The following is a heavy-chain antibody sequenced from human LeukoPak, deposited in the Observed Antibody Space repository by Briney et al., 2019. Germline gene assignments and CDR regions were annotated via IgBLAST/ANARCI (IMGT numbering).Heavy chain of an antibody. J-gene: IGHJ4*02. CDR3: ARVRFRRLYYFDH. CDR1: GGSFSGYY. Sequence: KPSETLTLTCAVYGGSFSGYYWSWIRQPPGKGLEWIGEINHSGSTNYNPSLKSRVTISVDTSKNQFSLKLSSVTAADTAVYYCARVRFRRLYYFDHWGQGTLVTVSS. V-gene: IGHV4-34*01. CDR2: INHSGST. D-gene: IGHD1-14*01.